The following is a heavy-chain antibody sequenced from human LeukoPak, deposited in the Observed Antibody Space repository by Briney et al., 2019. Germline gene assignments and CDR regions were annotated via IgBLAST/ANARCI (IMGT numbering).Heavy chain of an antibody. CDR2: INHSGST. CDR1: GGSFSNYY. Sequence: PSETLSLTCAVYGGSFSNYYWSWIRQPPGKGLEWIGEINHSGSTNYNPSLKSRVTISVDTSKKQFSLKLSSVTAADTTLYYCARGLRSDYYYYMDVWGKGTTVTVSS. D-gene: IGHD2-15*01. CDR3: ARGLRSDYYYYMDV. J-gene: IGHJ6*03. V-gene: IGHV4-34*01.